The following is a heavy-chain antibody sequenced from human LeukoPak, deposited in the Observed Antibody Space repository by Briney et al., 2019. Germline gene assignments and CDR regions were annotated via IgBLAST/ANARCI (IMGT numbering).Heavy chain of an antibody. J-gene: IGHJ4*02. D-gene: IGHD3-3*01. CDR2: INPNSGGT. CDR1: GYTFTGYY. Sequence: ASVKVSCKASGYTFTGYYMHWVRQAPGQGLEWMGWINPNSGGTNYAQNLQGRVTMTRDTSISTAYMELSRLRSDDTAVYYCARDGTYYDFWSGYPTTFDYWGQGTLVTVSS. CDR3: ARDGTYYDFWSGYPTTFDY. V-gene: IGHV1-2*02.